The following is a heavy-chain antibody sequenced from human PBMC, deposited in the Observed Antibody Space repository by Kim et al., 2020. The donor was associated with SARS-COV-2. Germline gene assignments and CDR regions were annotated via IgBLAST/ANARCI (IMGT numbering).Heavy chain of an antibody. D-gene: IGHD2-2*01. CDR3: AKDMPRYCSSTSCYSAYYGMDV. V-gene: IGHV3-9*01. CDR1: GFTFDDYA. J-gene: IGHJ6*02. Sequence: GGSLRLSCAASGFTFDDYAMHWVRQAPGKGLEWVSGISWNSGSIGYADSVKGRFTISRDNAKNSLYLQMNSLRAEDTALYYCAKDMPRYCSSTSCYSAYYGMDVWSQGTTVTVSS. CDR2: ISWNSGSI.